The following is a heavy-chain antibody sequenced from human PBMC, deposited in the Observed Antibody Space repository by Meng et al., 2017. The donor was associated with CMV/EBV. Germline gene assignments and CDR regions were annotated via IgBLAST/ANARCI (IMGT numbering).Heavy chain of an antibody. Sequence: SVKVSCKASGDTHSKYVTSWVRQAPGQGLEWMGGIIPMRATTNYAQTFQGRVTITADKSTATVYMELSSLRSEDTAAYFCARVVGADHFDYWGQGTLVTVSS. D-gene: IGHD1-26*01. V-gene: IGHV1-69*10. CDR1: GDTHSKYV. CDR3: ARVVGADHFDY. J-gene: IGHJ4*02. CDR2: IIPMRATT.